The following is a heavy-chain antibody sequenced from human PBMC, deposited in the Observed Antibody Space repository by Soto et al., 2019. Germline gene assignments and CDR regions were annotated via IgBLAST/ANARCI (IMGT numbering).Heavy chain of an antibody. J-gene: IGHJ3*02. CDR3: ARDRSYDILTGYYSYDAFDI. Sequence: SLRLSCAASGFTFSSYGMHWVRQAPGKGLEWVAVIWYDGSNKYYADSVKGRFTISRDNSKNTLYLQMNSLRAEDTAVYYCARDRSYDILTGYYSYDAFDIWGQGAMVTVSS. CDR1: GFTFSSYG. V-gene: IGHV3-33*01. CDR2: IWYDGSNK. D-gene: IGHD3-9*01.